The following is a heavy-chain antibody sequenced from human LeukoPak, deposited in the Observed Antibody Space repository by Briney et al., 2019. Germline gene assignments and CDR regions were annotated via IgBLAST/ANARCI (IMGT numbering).Heavy chain of an antibody. J-gene: IGHJ4*02. V-gene: IGHV4-61*02. CDR1: GGSISSKSYY. D-gene: IGHD2-15*01. CDR2: IYTSGST. CDR3: ARDSPPAYCSSGSCYFDS. Sequence: PSQTLPLTCTVSGGSISSKSYYWSWIRQPAGKGLEWIGRIYTSGSTDYNPSLKSRVTISRDTSKNEFSLILSSLTAADTAVYYCARDSPPAYCSSGSCYFDSWGQGTLVTVSS.